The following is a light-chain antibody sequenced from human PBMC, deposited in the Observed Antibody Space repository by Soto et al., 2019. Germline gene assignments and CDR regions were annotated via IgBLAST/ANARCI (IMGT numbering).Light chain of an antibody. CDR3: QQYYSPPLT. CDR1: QSVLFTSNNNNY. J-gene: IGKJ4*01. CDR2: WAS. Sequence: DIVMTQSPDSLAVSLGERATINCKSSQSVLFTSNNNNYLAWYQLKPGQPPKLLIYWASTRESGVPDRFTGSGSGTDFTLTISSLQAEDVAVYYCQQYYSPPLTFGGGTKVDIK. V-gene: IGKV4-1*01.